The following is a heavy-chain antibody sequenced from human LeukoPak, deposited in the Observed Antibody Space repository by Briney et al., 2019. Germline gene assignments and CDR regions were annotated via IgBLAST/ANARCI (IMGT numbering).Heavy chain of an antibody. CDR2: ISGSGGST. J-gene: IGHJ3*02. Sequence: PGGSLRLSCAASGFTFSSYAMSCVRQAPGEGLEWVSAISGSGGSTYYADSVKGRFTISRDNSKNTLYLHMNRLRAEDTAVYYCAKTPRPDDYGDYGVAFDIWGQGTMVTVSS. V-gene: IGHV3-23*01. D-gene: IGHD4-17*01. CDR1: GFTFSSYA. CDR3: AKTPRPDDYGDYGVAFDI.